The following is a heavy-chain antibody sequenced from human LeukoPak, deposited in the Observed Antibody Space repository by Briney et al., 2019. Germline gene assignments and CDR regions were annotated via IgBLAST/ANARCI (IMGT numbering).Heavy chain of an antibody. J-gene: IGHJ4*02. CDR1: GFTFSNYL. CDR3: ARGYSGNYRIDY. Sequence: GGSLRLSCVASGFTFSNYLMNWVRQAPGKGLEWVSGISHSGSSIYYADSVKGRFTISRDNAKNTLYLQMNSLRAEDTAVYYCARGYSGNYRIDYWGQGTLVTASS. V-gene: IGHV3-21*01. D-gene: IGHD1-26*01. CDR2: ISHSGSSI.